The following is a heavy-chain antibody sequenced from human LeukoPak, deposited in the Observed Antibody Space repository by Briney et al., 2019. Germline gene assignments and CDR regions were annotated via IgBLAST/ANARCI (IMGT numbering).Heavy chain of an antibody. Sequence: GASVKVSCKASGGTFSSYAISWVRQAPGQGLEWMGGIIPIFGTANYAQKLQGRVTITADESTSTAYMELSSLRSEDTAVYYCARARTMYYDFWSGQKDPGAFDIWGQGTMVTVSS. D-gene: IGHD3-3*01. CDR3: ARARTMYYDFWSGQKDPGAFDI. CDR1: GGTFSSYA. CDR2: IIPIFGTA. V-gene: IGHV1-69*13. J-gene: IGHJ3*02.